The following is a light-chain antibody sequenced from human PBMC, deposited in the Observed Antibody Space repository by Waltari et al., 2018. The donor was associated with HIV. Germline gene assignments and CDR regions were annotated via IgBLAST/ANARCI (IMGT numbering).Light chain of an antibody. Sequence: TQTPLSLSVTPGQPASISCKSSQSLLHSDGKTYLYWYLQRPGQPPQPLMYEVSTRFAGVPDRFSGSGSGTDFTLRISRVEAEDVGVYYCMQTVQLSWTFGQGTKVQIK. CDR2: EVS. CDR3: MQTVQLSWT. J-gene: IGKJ1*01. CDR1: QSLLHSDGKTY. V-gene: IGKV2D-29*01.